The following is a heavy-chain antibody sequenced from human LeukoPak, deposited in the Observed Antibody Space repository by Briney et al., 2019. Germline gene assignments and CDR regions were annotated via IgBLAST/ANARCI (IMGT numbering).Heavy chain of an antibody. D-gene: IGHD2-2*01. Sequence: GGSLRLSCAASGFTFSNAWMSWVRQAPGKGLEWVGRIKSKTDGGTTDYAAPVKGRFTISRDDSKNTLYLQMNSLKTEDTAVYYCTTDPVEVVRAAAVDYWGQGTLVTVSS. V-gene: IGHV3-15*01. CDR2: IKSKTDGGTT. CDR3: TTDPVEVVRAAAVDY. CDR1: GFTFSNAW. J-gene: IGHJ4*02.